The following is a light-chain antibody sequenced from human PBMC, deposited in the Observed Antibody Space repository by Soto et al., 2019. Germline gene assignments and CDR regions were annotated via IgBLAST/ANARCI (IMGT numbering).Light chain of an antibody. V-gene: IGLV1-47*01. J-gene: IGLJ1*01. CDR3: AAWDDSLSVYYF. CDR2: RNN. CDR1: TSNIGSNY. Sequence: QSVLTQPPSASGTPGQTVTISCSGSTSNIGSNYVHWYQQLPGTAPKVFIFRNNQPPSGVPDRFSGSKSGTSASLAISGLRSDDEADYYCAAWDDSLSVYYFFGPGTKVAVL.